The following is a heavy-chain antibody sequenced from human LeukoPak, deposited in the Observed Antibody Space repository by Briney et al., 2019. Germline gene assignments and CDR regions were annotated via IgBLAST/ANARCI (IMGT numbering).Heavy chain of an antibody. Sequence: GGSLRLSCAASGFALSSHWMTWVRQVPGRGPEWVANVNRDGSETYYLDSVKGRFTISKDNAKNSLYLQMNSLRAEDTALYHCARNKGMDVWGQGTTVIVSS. D-gene: IGHD3-10*01. CDR2: VNRDGSET. V-gene: IGHV3-7*03. CDR3: ARNKGMDV. J-gene: IGHJ6*02. CDR1: GFALSSHW.